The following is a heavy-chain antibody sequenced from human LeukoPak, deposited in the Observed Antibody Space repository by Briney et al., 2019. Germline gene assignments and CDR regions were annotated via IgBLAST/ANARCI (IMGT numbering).Heavy chain of an antibody. V-gene: IGHV5-51*01. J-gene: IGHJ4*02. CDR2: IYPGDSDT. CDR3: ATDPYGDSFDY. Sequence: KPGGSLRLTCKGSGYSFTSYWIGWVRQMPGKGLEWMGIIYPGDSDTRYSPSFQGQVTISADKSISTAYLQWSSLKASDTAMYYCATDPYGDSFDYWGQGTLVTVSS. D-gene: IGHD4-17*01. CDR1: GYSFTSYW.